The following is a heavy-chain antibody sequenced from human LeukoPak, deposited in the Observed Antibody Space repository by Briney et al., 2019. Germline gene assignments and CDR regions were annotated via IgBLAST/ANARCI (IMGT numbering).Heavy chain of an antibody. V-gene: IGHV3-23*01. Sequence: GSLRLSCAASGFIFSSYAMSWVRQAPGKGLEWVSGISDSGGKTDSADSVKGQFTISRDNSKGKVYLQMNSLRAEDTAVYYCVARAGGFRHFDYWGQGTLVTVSS. D-gene: IGHD3-10*01. CDR1: GFIFSSYA. J-gene: IGHJ4*02. CDR2: ISDSGGKT. CDR3: VARAGGFRHFDY.